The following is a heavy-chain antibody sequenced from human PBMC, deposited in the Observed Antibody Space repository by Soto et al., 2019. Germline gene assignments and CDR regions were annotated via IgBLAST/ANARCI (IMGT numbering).Heavy chain of an antibody. CDR2: ISYDGSNK. Sequence: VQLVESGGGVVQPGRSLRLSCAASGFTFSSYGMHWVRQAPGKGLEWVAVISYDGSNKYYADSVKGRFTISRDNSKNTLYLQMNSLRAEDTAVYYCAKGQSYSSSSTRVDYYGMDVWGQGTTVTVSS. CDR1: GFTFSSYG. J-gene: IGHJ6*02. D-gene: IGHD6-13*01. V-gene: IGHV3-30*18. CDR3: AKGQSYSSSSTRVDYYGMDV.